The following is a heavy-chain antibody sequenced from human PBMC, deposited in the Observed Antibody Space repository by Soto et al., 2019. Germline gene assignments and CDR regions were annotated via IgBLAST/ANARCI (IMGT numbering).Heavy chain of an antibody. CDR2: ISSSSYI. J-gene: IGHJ4*02. CDR3: AGGGTYSNYLCDY. Sequence: GGSLRLSCAASGFTFSSYSMNWVRQAPGKGLEWVSSISSSSYIYYADSVKGRFTISRDNAKNSLYLQMNSLRAEDTAVYYCAGGGTYSNYLCDYWGQGTLVTVSS. CDR1: GFTFSSYS. D-gene: IGHD4-4*01. V-gene: IGHV3-21*01.